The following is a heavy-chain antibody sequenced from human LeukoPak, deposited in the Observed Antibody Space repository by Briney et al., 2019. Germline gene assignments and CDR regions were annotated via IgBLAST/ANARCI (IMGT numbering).Heavy chain of an antibody. V-gene: IGHV1-69*05. Sequence: SVKVSCKASGGTFSSYAISWVRQAPGQGPEWMGRIIPIFGPANYPQNFQGRVTISTDKSTTTVYMELSSLRFDDTAVYYCARDDRLWGGNPNMDVWGKGTTVTVS. D-gene: IGHD4-23*01. J-gene: IGHJ6*03. CDR1: GGTFSSYA. CDR3: ARDDRLWGGNPNMDV. CDR2: IIPIFGPA.